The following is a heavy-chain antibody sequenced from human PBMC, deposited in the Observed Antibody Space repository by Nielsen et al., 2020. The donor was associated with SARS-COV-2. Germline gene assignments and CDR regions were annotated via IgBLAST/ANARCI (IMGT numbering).Heavy chain of an antibody. D-gene: IGHD3-22*01. CDR1: GFMVSDSY. CDR3: AREQRDYSDHIKWFDS. CDR2: ISSSGSFT. Sequence: GGSLRLSCAASGFMVSDSYMSWIRQTPGKGLEWISYISSSGSFTNYADSVKGRFTISRDNAESSLYLQMNSLRAEDTAVYYCAREQRDYSDHIKWFDSWGQGTLVTVSS. J-gene: IGHJ5*01. V-gene: IGHV3-11*06.